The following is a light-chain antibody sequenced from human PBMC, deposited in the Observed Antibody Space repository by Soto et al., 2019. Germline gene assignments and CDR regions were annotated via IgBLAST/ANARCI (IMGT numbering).Light chain of an antibody. CDR2: EVS. V-gene: IGLV2-8*01. J-gene: IGLJ3*02. Sequence: QSALTQPPSASGSPGQSVTISCTGTSSDVGGYNYVSWHQQPPGKAPKLMIYEVSTRPSGVPDRFSGSRSGNTSSLTVSGLQAEDEADYYCSSYTGSNNVVFCGGTKLTVL. CDR3: SSYTGSNNVV. CDR1: SSDVGGYNY.